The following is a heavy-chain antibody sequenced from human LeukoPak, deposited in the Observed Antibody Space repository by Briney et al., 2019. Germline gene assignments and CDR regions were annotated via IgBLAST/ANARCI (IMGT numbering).Heavy chain of an antibody. J-gene: IGHJ4*02. CDR1: GFTSSDYN. V-gene: IGHV3-30-3*01. Sequence: GRSLRLSCAASGFTSSDYNMHWVRQAPGKGLEWVAVMSYDGSSQHYADSVKGRFTISRDNPKNTLFLQMNSLRAEDTALYYCARVVGAPLYYFDSWGQGTLVTVSS. CDR3: ARVVGAPLYYFDS. D-gene: IGHD1-26*01. CDR2: MSYDGSSQ.